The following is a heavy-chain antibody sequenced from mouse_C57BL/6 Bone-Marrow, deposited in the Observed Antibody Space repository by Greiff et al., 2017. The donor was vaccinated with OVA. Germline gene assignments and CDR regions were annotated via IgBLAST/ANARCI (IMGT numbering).Heavy chain of an antibody. J-gene: IGHJ2*01. CDR3: ARANYYGPIDY. CDR1: GYTFTSYW. Sequence: QVQLQQPGAELVRPGSSVKLSCKACGYTFTSYWMDWVKQRPGQGLEWIGNIYPSDSETHYNQKFKDKATLTVDKSSSTAYMQLSSLTSEDSAVYYFARANYYGPIDYWGQGTTLTVSS. CDR2: IYPSDSET. V-gene: IGHV1-61*01. D-gene: IGHD1-1*01.